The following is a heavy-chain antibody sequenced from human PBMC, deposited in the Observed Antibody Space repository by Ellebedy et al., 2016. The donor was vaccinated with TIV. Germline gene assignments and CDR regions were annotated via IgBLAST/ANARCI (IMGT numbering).Heavy chain of an antibody. CDR2: IDYSGRP. J-gene: IGHJ1*01. D-gene: IGHD5-24*01. Sequence: MPSETLSLTCTISGDSISNFYWTWIRQPPGKGLEWVGYIDYSGRPTYNASLKSRVTMSVDTSKSQFSLNFTSVTTADTAVYYCARGRGDGGYWGQGTLVTVSS. CDR3: ARGRGDGGY. CDR1: GDSISNFY. V-gene: IGHV4-59*01.